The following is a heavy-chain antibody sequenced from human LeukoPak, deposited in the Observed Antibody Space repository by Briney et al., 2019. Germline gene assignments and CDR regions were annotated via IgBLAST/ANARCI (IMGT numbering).Heavy chain of an antibody. V-gene: IGHV3-48*01. CDR1: GFTFSSYS. J-gene: IGHJ4*02. CDR2: ISSSSSTI. D-gene: IGHD4-11*01. CDR3: ARGNDYLFDY. Sequence: GGSLRLSCAASGFTFSSYSMNWVRQAPGKGLEWVSYISSSSSTIYYADSVKGRFTISRDNSKNTLYLQMNSLRTEDTAVYYCARGNDYLFDYWGQGTLVTVSS.